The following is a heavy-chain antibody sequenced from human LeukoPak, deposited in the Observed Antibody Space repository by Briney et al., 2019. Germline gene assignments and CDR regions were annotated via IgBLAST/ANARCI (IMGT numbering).Heavy chain of an antibody. CDR3: ARNRSLTTTPGFDH. D-gene: IGHD4-11*01. CDR2: IYHSGST. V-gene: IGHV4-38-2*01. CDR1: GYSIRSGDY. Sequence: SPSETLSLTCAVSGYSIRSGDYWGWIRQSPGKGLEWIGSIYHSGSTHYNPSLKSRVTISVDTSKNQFSLMLSSVTAADTAVYYCARNRSLTTTPGFDHWGRGTLVTVSS. J-gene: IGHJ4*02.